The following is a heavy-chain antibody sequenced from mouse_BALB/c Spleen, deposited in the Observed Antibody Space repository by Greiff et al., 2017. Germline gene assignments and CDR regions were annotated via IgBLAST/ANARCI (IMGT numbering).Heavy chain of an antibody. D-gene: IGHD2-3*01. Sequence: QVQLKESGAELMKPGASVKISCKATGYTFSSYWIEWVKQRPGHGLEWIGEILPGSGSTNYNEKFKGKATFTADTSSNTAYMQLSSLTSEDSAVYYCARWLLRIYYAMDYWGQGTSVTVSS. CDR1: GYTFSSYW. V-gene: IGHV1-9*01. CDR2: ILPGSGST. J-gene: IGHJ4*01. CDR3: ARWLLRIYYAMDY.